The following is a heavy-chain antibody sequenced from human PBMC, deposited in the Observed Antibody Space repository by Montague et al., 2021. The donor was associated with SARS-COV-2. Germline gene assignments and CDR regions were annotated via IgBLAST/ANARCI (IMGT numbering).Heavy chain of an antibody. V-gene: IGHV4-31*03. CDR3: ARGRLTIFGVVTALDV. CDR1: GGSISSGGYY. J-gene: IGHJ6*02. D-gene: IGHD3-3*01. Sequence: TLSLTCTVSGGSISSGGYYWSWIRQHPGKGLEWIEYIYYSGSTYYNPSLKSRVTISVDTSKNQFSLRLSSVTAADTAVYYCARGRLTIFGVVTALDVWGQGTTVTVSS. CDR2: IYYSGST.